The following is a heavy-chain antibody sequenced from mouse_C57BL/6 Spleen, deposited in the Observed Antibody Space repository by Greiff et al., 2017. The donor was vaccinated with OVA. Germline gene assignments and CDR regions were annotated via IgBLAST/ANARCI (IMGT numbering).Heavy chain of an antibody. V-gene: IGHV10-1*01. J-gene: IGHJ2*01. CDR1: GFSFNTYA. CDR3: VRQEYYGPYYFDY. CDR2: IRSKSNNYAT. Sequence: EVKLVESGGGLVQPKGSLKLSCAASGFSFNTYAMNWVRQAPGKGLEWVARIRSKSNNYATYYADSVKDRFTISRDDSESMLYLQMNNLKTEDTAMYYCVRQEYYGPYYFDYWGQGTTLTVSS. D-gene: IGHD1-1*01.